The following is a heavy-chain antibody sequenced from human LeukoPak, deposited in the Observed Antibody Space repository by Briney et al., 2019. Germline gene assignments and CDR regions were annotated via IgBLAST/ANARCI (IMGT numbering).Heavy chain of an antibody. Sequence: TASETLSLTCTVSGVSISSYYWSWIRQPPGKGLEWIGYIYYSGSTNYNPSLKSRVTISVDTSKNQFSLKLSSVTAADTAVYYCARHSRDRATTVTRIDIWGQGTMVTVSS. CDR2: IYYSGST. CDR3: ARHSRDRATTVTRIDI. J-gene: IGHJ3*02. CDR1: GVSISSYY. D-gene: IGHD4-17*01. V-gene: IGHV4-59*08.